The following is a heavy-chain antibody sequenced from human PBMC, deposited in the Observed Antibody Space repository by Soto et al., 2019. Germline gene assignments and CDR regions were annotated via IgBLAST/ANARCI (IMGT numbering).Heavy chain of an antibody. V-gene: IGHV3-23*01. Sequence: GGSLRLSCAASGFTFSSYAMSWVRQAPGKGLEWVSAISGSGGSTYYADSVKGRFTISRDNSKNTLYLQMNSLRAEDTAVYYCAKEAGYYYDSSGYYYPLDYWGQGTLVTVSS. CDR3: AKEAGYYYDSSGYYYPLDY. CDR2: ISGSGGST. J-gene: IGHJ4*02. D-gene: IGHD3-22*01. CDR1: GFTFSSYA.